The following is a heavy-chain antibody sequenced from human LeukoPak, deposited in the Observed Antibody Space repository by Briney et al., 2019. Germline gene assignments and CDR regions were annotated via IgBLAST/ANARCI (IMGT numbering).Heavy chain of an antibody. Sequence: ASVKVSCKASGGTFSSYAISWVRQAPGQGLEWMGWINPNSGGTNYAQKFQGRVTMTRDTSISTAYMELSRLRSDDTAVYYCARGNIFGVVIPHNWFDPWGQGTLVTVSS. V-gene: IGHV1-2*02. J-gene: IGHJ5*02. CDR2: INPNSGGT. CDR3: ARGNIFGVVIPHNWFDP. D-gene: IGHD3-3*01. CDR1: GGTFSSYA.